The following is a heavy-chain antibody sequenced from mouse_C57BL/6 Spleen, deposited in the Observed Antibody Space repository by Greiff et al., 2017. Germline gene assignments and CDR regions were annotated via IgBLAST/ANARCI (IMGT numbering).Heavy chain of an antibody. V-gene: IGHV1-5*01. CDR1: GYTFTSYW. J-gene: IGHJ4*01. CDR3: TRTITTGYAMDY. D-gene: IGHD1-1*01. Sequence: DVQLQESGAVLARPGASVKMSCKTSGYTFTSYWMHWVKQRPGKGLEWIGAIYPGHSDTSYTQKFKGKANLTAVTSAITVYLELSRLTNEDSAVYYCTRTITTGYAMDYWGQGPSVTVPS. CDR2: IYPGHSDT.